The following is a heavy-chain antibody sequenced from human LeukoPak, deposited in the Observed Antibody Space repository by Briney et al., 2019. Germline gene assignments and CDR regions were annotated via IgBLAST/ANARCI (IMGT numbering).Heavy chain of an antibody. Sequence: GGSLRLSCAASGFTFSDHYMDWVRQAPGRGLEWVGRTRNKANRYTTEYAASVKGRFTISRDDSKNSLYLQINSLKTEDTAVYYCARGGRYLPLDIWGQGTMVTVSS. V-gene: IGHV3-72*01. CDR2: TRNKANRYTT. CDR3: ARGGRYLPLDI. D-gene: IGHD3-10*01. CDR1: GFTFSDHY. J-gene: IGHJ3*02.